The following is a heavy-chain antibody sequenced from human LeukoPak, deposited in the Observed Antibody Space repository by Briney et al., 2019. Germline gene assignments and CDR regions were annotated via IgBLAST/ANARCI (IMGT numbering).Heavy chain of an antibody. Sequence: GASVKVSCKASGYTFTGYYMHWVRQAPGQGLEWMGWINPNSGGTNFAQRFQDRVTMTRDMSISTAYMELSRLRSDDTAVYYCARDHLLFRQPPNWFDPWGQGTLVTVSS. J-gene: IGHJ5*02. D-gene: IGHD1-14*01. CDR1: GYTFTGYY. CDR2: INPNSGGT. CDR3: ARDHLLFRQPPNWFDP. V-gene: IGHV1-2*02.